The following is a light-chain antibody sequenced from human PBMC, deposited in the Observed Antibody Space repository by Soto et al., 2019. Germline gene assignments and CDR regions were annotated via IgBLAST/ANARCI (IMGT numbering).Light chain of an antibody. CDR3: QQYAKAPLT. V-gene: IGKV3-20*01. CDR2: GAS. Sequence: EIVMTQSPATLSVSPGERVSLSCRASQSVNSKLAWYQQKPGQAPRLVVYGASSRATGVPDRFSASGSGTDFTLTISRLEPEDFAVYYCQQYAKAPLTFGQGTKVDIK. CDR1: QSVNSK. J-gene: IGKJ1*01.